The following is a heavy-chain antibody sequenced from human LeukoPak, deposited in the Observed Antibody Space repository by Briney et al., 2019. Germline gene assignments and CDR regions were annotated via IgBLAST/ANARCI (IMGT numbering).Heavy chain of an antibody. V-gene: IGHV3-33*01. D-gene: IGHD7-27*01. J-gene: IGHJ4*02. Sequence: GRSLRLSCAASGFTFSNYGLHWVRQAPGKGLEWLAVMWFDGSQKYYADSVKGRFTISRDNFKSMLYLQMNSLRAEDTAVYYCARDITGDPPPYYFDYWGQGSLVTVSS. CDR2: MWFDGSQK. CDR1: GFTFSNYG. CDR3: ARDITGDPPPYYFDY.